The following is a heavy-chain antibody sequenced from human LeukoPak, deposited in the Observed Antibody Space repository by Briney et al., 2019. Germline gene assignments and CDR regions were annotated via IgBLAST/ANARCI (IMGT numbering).Heavy chain of an antibody. CDR3: AKDGVGTIADAFDI. D-gene: IGHD1-26*01. CDR1: GFTFSSYA. CDR2: ISGSGGSS. V-gene: IGHV3-23*01. J-gene: IGHJ3*02. Sequence: PGGSLRLSCAASGFTFSSYAMSWVRQAPGKGLEWVSTISGSGGSSYYADSVKGRFTISRDSSKYTLYLQMNSLRAEDTAVYYCAKDGVGTIADAFDIWGQGTMVTVSS.